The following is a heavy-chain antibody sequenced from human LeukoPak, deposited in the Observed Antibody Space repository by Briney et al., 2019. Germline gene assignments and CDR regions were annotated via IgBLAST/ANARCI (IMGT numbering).Heavy chain of an antibody. CDR1: GFTFSTYV. CDR2: ISVGAEYI. D-gene: IGHD3-3*01. Sequence: GGSLRLSCAASGFTFSTYVMNWFRQAPGKGLEWVSTISVGAEYIFYADSVKGRFTISRDDSNNALYLQMHSLRAEDTALYYCASGPPFLRYFEYWGQGTLVTVSS. CDR3: ASGPPFLRYFEY. J-gene: IGHJ4*02. V-gene: IGHV3-23*01.